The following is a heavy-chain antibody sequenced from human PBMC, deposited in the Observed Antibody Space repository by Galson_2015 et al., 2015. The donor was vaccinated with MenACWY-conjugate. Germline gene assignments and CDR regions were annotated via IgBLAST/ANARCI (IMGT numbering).Heavy chain of an antibody. Sequence: LRLSCAVSGFPFRSYWLHWVRQFPGTGLESVSCINGDESTTDYAASVKGRFTISRDNAKNTLFLQMNRLRTEDTAVYYCVRGTNDWKGVDYWVQGTLVNVSS. CDR2: INGDESTT. V-gene: IGHV3-74*01. CDR3: VRGTNDWKGVDY. J-gene: IGHJ4*02. CDR1: GFPFRSYW. D-gene: IGHD2-8*01.